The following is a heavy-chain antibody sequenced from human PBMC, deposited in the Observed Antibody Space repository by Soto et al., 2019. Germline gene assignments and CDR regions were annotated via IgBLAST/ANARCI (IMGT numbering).Heavy chain of an antibody. CDR3: ARVEQWLYIAKY. J-gene: IGHJ4*02. V-gene: IGHV3-30-3*01. Sequence: PGGSLRLSCAASGFTFSSFAMHWVRQAPGKGLEWVALISDDGNNKYYSDSVKGRFTVSRDNSKSTLYVQMNSLRGEDTAVYYCARVEQWLYIAKYWGQGTLVTVSS. D-gene: IGHD6-19*01. CDR1: GFTFSSFA. CDR2: ISDDGNNK.